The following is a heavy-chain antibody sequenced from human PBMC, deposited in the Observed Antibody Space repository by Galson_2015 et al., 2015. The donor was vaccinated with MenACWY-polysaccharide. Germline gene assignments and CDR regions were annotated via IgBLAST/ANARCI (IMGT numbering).Heavy chain of an antibody. D-gene: IGHD6-19*01. Sequence: SETLSLTCTVSGGFISTYYWSWIRQPPGKGLEWIGCSYNSGSTNYNPSLKSRVTVSVDTSKNQFSLRLSSVTAADTAVYYCAATRQWLAFDYWGQGFLVTVSS. CDR1: GGFISTYY. CDR2: SYNSGST. CDR3: AATRQWLAFDY. V-gene: IGHV4-59*12. J-gene: IGHJ4*02.